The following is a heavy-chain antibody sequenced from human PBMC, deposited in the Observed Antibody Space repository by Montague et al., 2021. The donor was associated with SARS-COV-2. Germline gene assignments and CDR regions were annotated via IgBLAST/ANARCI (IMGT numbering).Heavy chain of an antibody. CDR2: ISTSSLYI. D-gene: IGHD5/OR15-5a*01. Sequence: SLRLSCAASGFTLSKYSMNWVRQAPGKGLEWVSSISTSSLYIYYXXSLKGRFTISRANAKNSLFLQMDSLRAEDTAVYYCARALSASYSVGGDSFDIWGQGTMVTVSS. J-gene: IGHJ3*02. CDR3: ARALSASYSVGGDSFDI. V-gene: IGHV3-21*01. CDR1: GFTLSKYS.